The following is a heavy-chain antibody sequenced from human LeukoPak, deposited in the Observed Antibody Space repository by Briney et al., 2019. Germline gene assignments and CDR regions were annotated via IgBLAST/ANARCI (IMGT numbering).Heavy chain of an antibody. CDR1: GGSFTNYY. CDR2: IYNSGST. J-gene: IGHJ5*02. Sequence: PSETLSLTCTVSGGSFTNYYWSWIRQPPGKGLEWIGYIYNSGSTTYNPSLKSRVSISQDTSKNQFSLRLSSVTAADTAVYYCARGRLGSSPNWFDPWGQGTLVTVSS. V-gene: IGHV4-59*01. CDR3: ARGRLGSSPNWFDP. D-gene: IGHD6-6*01.